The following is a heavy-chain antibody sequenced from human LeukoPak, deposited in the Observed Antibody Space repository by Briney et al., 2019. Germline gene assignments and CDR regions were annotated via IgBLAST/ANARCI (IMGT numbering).Heavy chain of an antibody. D-gene: IGHD1-26*01. CDR2: IYYSGST. CDR1: GGSISSYY. CDR3: ARVRSYSDQYFDY. V-gene: IGHV4-59*01. Sequence: SETLSLTCTVSGGSISSYYWSWIRQPPGKGLEWIGYIYYSGSTNYNPSLKSRVTISVDTSKNQFSLKLSSVTAADTAVYYCARVRSYSDQYFDYWGQGTLVTVSS. J-gene: IGHJ4*02.